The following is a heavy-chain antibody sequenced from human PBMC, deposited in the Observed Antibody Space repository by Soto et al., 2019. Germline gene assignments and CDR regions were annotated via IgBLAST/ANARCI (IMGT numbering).Heavy chain of an antibody. V-gene: IGHV1-3*01. CDR2: IDAGNGNT. D-gene: IGHD3-22*01. CDR1: GYTFTTYA. CDR3: ARDDRNWFDP. Sequence: QVQLVQSGAEVKKPGASVKVSCKASGYTFTTYALHWVRQAPGQRLEWMGWIDAGNGNTKYSQKFQGRVTITRDTSASTVYMELSSLRSEDTAVYYCARDDRNWFDPWGQGTLVTVSS. J-gene: IGHJ5*02.